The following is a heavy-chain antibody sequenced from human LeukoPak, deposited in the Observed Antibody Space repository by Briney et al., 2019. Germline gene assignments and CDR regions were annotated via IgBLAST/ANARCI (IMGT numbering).Heavy chain of an antibody. CDR3: ARALLSGYYPGYYYYYYGMDV. V-gene: IGHV1-8*01. CDR1: GYTFTSYD. J-gene: IGHJ6*02. D-gene: IGHD3-3*01. CDR2: MNPNSGNT. Sequence: ASVKVSCKASGYTFTSYDIHWVRQATGQGLEWMGWMNPNSGNTGYAQKFQGRVTMTRNTSISTAYMELSSLRSEDTAVYYCARALLSGYYPGYYYYYYGMDVWGQGTTVTVSS.